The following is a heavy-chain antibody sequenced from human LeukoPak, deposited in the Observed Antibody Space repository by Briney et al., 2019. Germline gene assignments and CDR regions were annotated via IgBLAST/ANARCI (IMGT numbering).Heavy chain of an antibody. V-gene: IGHV3-74*01. J-gene: IGHJ4*02. Sequence: GGSLRLSCAASGFTFSSYWMHWVRQAPGKGLVWVSRISTDGSTTRYADSAKGRFTISRDNAKNTLCLQMNSLRAEDTAVYYCARDNNGNYPDYWGQGTLVTVSS. CDR3: ARDNNGNYPDY. CDR1: GFTFSSYW. D-gene: IGHD1-7*01. CDR2: ISTDGSTT.